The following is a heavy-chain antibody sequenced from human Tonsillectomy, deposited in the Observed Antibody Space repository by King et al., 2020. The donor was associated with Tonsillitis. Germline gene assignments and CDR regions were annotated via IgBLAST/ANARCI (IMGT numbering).Heavy chain of an antibody. CDR2: TSYDGSNK. V-gene: IGHV3-30-3*01. CDR3: ARSPSYQGAYFDY. D-gene: IGHD2-2*01. Sequence: VQLVESGGGVVQPGRSLRLSCAASGFTFSGYPLHWVRQAPGKGLEWVAVTSYDGSNKYYADSVKGRFTISRDNSKNTLYLQMNSLITEDTAVYYCARSPSYQGAYFDYWGQGTLVTVSS. J-gene: IGHJ4*02. CDR1: GFTFSGYP.